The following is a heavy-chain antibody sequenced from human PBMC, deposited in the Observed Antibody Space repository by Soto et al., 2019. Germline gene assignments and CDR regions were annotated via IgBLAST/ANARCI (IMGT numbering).Heavy chain of an antibody. J-gene: IGHJ6*02. Sequence: QVQLVQSGAEVKKPGASVKVSCKASGYTFTSYGISWVRQAPGQGLEWMGWISAYNGNTNYAQKLQGRVTMTTDTSTSTAYMELRSLRSDDTAVYYCARGASITIFGVVAERYYYGMDVWGQGTTVTVSS. CDR3: ARGASITIFGVVAERYYYGMDV. CDR1: GYTFTSYG. V-gene: IGHV1-18*01. CDR2: ISAYNGNT. D-gene: IGHD3-3*01.